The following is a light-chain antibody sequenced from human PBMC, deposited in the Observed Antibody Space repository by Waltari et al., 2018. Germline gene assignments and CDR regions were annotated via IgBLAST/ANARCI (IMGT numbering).Light chain of an antibody. CDR3: QVWDGSSDHYV. CDR1: KIASKR. V-gene: IGLV3-21*03. Sequence: SYVLTQPPSVSVAPGKTARITCGGNKIASKRVHWYQQGPGQAPVLVVNDDYDRPSGIPGRFSGSKSGNTATLTISGVEAGDEADYSCQVWDGSSDHYVFGTGTKVTVL. J-gene: IGLJ1*01. CDR2: DDY.